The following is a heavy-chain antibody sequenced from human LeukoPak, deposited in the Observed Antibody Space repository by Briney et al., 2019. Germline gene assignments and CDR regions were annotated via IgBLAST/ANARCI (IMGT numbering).Heavy chain of an antibody. J-gene: IGHJ5*02. CDR1: GHTFTSYD. Sequence: ASVKVSCKASGHTFTSYDINWVRQATGQGLEWMGWMNPNSGNTAYAQKFQGRVTMTRNTSISTAYMELSSLRSEDTAVYYCAREDDYDSGSFDPWGQGTLVTVSS. V-gene: IGHV1-8*02. D-gene: IGHD3-22*01. CDR2: MNPNSGNT. CDR3: AREDDYDSGSFDP.